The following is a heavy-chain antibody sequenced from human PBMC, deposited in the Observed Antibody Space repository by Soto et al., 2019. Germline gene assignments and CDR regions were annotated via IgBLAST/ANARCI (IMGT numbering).Heavy chain of an antibody. J-gene: IGHJ4*02. D-gene: IGHD6-19*01. CDR1: GGSVSSGSYH. V-gene: IGHV4-61*01. CDR2: IHDSGNT. CDR3: AREDEKWLVLDY. Sequence: QVQLQESGPGLVKPSETLSLTCTVSGGSVSSGSYHWSWIRQPPGKGLEWIGYIHDSGNTKYNPSLKSRVTISVDTSKNQFSLKLSSVTAADTAVYYCAREDEKWLVLDYLGQGTLVTVSS.